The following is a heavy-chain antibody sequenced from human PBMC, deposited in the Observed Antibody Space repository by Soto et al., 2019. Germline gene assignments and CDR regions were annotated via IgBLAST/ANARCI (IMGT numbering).Heavy chain of an antibody. CDR2: INHSGST. V-gene: IGHV4-34*01. D-gene: IGHD2-15*01. CDR3: ARDRGYQVVSWSSYYYYLDV. J-gene: IGHJ6*02. Sequence: QVQLQQWGAGLLKPSETLSLNCTVQGGSVSGHYWSWIRQSPGKVPAWIGEINHSGSTNYNPARKSRVTISVDTSSIQFALKVRSVTAPDTAVDYCARDRGYQVVSWSSYYYYLDVWGQGATVTFSS. CDR1: GGSVSGHY.